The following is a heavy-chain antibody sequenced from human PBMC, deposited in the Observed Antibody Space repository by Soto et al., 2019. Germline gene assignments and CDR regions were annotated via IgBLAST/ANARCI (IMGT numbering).Heavy chain of an antibody. V-gene: IGHV4-39*01. CDR2: IYYSGST. CDR1: GGSISSSSYY. Sequence: QLQLQESGPGLVKPSETLSLTCTVSGGSISSSSYYWGWIRQPPGKGLEWIGSIYYSGSTYYNPSLKSRVTISVDTSKNQFSLKLSSVTAADTAVYYCARHGLIPEYYFDYWGQGTLVTVSS. D-gene: IGHD2-2*02. CDR3: ARHGLIPEYYFDY. J-gene: IGHJ4*02.